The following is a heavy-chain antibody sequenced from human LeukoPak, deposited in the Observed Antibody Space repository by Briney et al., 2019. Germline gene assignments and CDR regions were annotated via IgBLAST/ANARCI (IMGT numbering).Heavy chain of an antibody. CDR1: GFTFSSYG. CDR2: IWYDGSNK. V-gene: IGHV3-33*01. J-gene: IGHJ6*02. CDR3: ARDRARAGMDV. Sequence: PGGSLRLSCAASGFTFSSYGMHWVRQAPGKGLEWVAVIWYDGSNKYYADSVKGRFTISRDNSKNTLYLQMNSLRAEDTAVYYCARDRARAGMDVWGQGTTVTVSS.